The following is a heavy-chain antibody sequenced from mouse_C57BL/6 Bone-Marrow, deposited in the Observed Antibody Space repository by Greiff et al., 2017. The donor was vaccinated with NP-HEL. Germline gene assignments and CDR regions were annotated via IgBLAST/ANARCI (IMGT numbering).Heavy chain of an antibody. Sequence: QVQLKQSGPELVKPGASVKISCKASGYAFSSSWMNWVKQRPGKGLEWIGRIYPGDGDTNYNGKFKGKATLTADKSSSTAYMQLSSLTSEDSAVYFCARWTAQRFAYWGQGTLVTVSA. V-gene: IGHV1-82*01. CDR1: GYAFSSSW. CDR2: IYPGDGDT. D-gene: IGHD3-2*02. CDR3: ARWTAQRFAY. J-gene: IGHJ3*01.